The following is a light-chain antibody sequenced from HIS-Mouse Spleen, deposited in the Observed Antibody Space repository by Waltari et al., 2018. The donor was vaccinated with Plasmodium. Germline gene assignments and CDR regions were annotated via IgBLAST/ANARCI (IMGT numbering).Light chain of an antibody. J-gene: IGLJ2*01. CDR2: QDS. Sequence: SYELTHPPSVSVSPGQTASITCSGDTLGDKYACWSQQKPGQSPVLVIYQDSKRPTGIPERFSGSNSGNTATLTISGTQAMDEADYYCQAWDSSTVVFGGGTKLTVL. V-gene: IGLV3-1*01. CDR1: TLGDKY. CDR3: QAWDSSTVV.